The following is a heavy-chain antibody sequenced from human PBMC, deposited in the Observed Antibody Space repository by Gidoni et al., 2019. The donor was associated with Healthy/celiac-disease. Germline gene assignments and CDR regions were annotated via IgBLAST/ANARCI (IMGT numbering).Heavy chain of an antibody. Sequence: QVQLVESGGGVVQPGRSLRLSCAASGFTFSSYAMHWVRQAPGKGLEWVAVISYDGGNKYYADSVKGRFTISRDNSKNTLYLQMNSLRAEDTAVYYCARDPGTPYYFDYWGQGTLVTVSS. V-gene: IGHV3-30*04. CDR1: GFTFSSYA. J-gene: IGHJ4*02. D-gene: IGHD1-1*01. CDR3: ARDPGTPYYFDY. CDR2: ISYDGGNK.